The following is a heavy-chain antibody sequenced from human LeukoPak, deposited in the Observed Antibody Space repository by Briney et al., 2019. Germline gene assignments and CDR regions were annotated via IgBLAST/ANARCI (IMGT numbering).Heavy chain of an antibody. D-gene: IGHD3-22*01. J-gene: IGHJ6*03. CDR3: ARVRGYYDSSGYYGDMDYYYMDV. CDR2: ISSSSSYI. CDR1: GFTFSSYS. V-gene: IGHV3-21*01. Sequence: GGSLRLSCAASGFTFSSYSMNWVRQAPGKGLEWVSSISSSSSYIYYADSVKGRFTISRDNAKNSLYLQMNSLRAEDTAVYYCARVRGYYDSSGYYGDMDYYYMDVWGKGTTVTVSS.